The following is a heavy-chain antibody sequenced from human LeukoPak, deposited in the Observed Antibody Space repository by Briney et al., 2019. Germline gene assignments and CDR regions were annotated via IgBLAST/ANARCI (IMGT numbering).Heavy chain of an antibody. J-gene: IGHJ4*02. CDR1: GFTFSSYA. CDR3: AKDQVGATRWYYFDY. V-gene: IGHV3-23*01. Sequence: GGSLRLSCAASGFTFSSYAMSWVRQAPGKGLEWVSGISGSGGSTYYADSVKGRFTISRDNSKNTLYLQMNSLRAEDTAVYYCAKDQVGATRWYYFDYWGQGTLVTVSS. D-gene: IGHD1-26*01. CDR2: ISGSGGST.